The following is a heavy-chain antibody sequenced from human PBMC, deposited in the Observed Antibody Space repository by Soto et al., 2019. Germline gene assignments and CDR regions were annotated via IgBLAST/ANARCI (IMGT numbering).Heavy chain of an antibody. D-gene: IGHD6-19*01. CDR1: AFTFANHA. CDR2: ITASGGST. Sequence: GGSLRLSCAASAFTFANHAMSWVRQAPGKGLEWVSVITASGGSTYYADSVRGRFTISRDNSKNTLYLQMSSLGAEDTALYYCARDMGNLGWYSPDYWGQGTLVTVSS. CDR3: ARDMGNLGWYSPDY. J-gene: IGHJ4*02. V-gene: IGHV3-23*01.